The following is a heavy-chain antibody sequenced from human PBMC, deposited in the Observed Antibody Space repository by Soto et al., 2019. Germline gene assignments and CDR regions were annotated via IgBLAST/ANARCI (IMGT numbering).Heavy chain of an antibody. CDR1: GGTIINCGHY. V-gene: IGHV4-31*03. CDR3: ARDNSGGMLDF. CDR2: FFFSRNT. Sequence: TSETLSLTCTASGGTIINCGHYWPWIRQHPGPGLEWIGKFFFSRNTHYNPALKSRLTFSVDTTRNQFSLKLTSVTAADTAIYSGARDNSGGMLDFWGPGTLVTVSS. J-gene: IGHJ4*02. D-gene: IGHD2-15*01.